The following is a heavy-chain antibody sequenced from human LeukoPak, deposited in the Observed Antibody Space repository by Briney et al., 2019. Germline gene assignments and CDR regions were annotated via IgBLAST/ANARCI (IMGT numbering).Heavy chain of an antibody. CDR3: AREAGIPPSTQQWPTSVDY. V-gene: IGHV3-7*05. Sequence: GGSLRLSCVASGFTFSSSWMSWVRQAPGKGLEWVANIKQDGSEKYCVDSVKGRFTISRDNAKNSLYLQMNRLRAEDTAVYYCAREAGIPPSTQQWPTSVDYWGQGTLVTVSS. J-gene: IGHJ4*02. CDR1: GFTFSSSW. D-gene: IGHD5-18*01. CDR2: IKQDGSEK.